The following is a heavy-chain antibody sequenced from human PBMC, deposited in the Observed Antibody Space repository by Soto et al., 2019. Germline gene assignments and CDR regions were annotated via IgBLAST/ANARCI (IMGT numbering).Heavy chain of an antibody. V-gene: IGHV3-11*01. D-gene: IGHD1-26*01. Sequence: GGSLRLSCAASGFTFSDYYMSWIRQAPGKGLEWVSYISSSGSTIYYADSVKGRFTISRDNAKNSLYLQMNSLRAEDTAVYYCAGDPAIYFAPTMVNSDAFDIWGQGTMVTVSS. J-gene: IGHJ3*02. CDR3: AGDPAIYFAPTMVNSDAFDI. CDR2: ISSSGSTI. CDR1: GFTFSDYY.